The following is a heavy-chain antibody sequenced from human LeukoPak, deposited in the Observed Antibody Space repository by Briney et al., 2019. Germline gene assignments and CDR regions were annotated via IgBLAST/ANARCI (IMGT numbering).Heavy chain of an antibody. V-gene: IGHV4-59*01. J-gene: IGHJ5*02. CDR2: IYYSGST. CDR1: GGSLSSYY. D-gene: IGHD3-3*01. Sequence: PSETLSLTCTVSGGSLSSYYWSWIRQPPGKGLEWIGYIYYSGSTNYNPSLKSRVTISVDTSKNQFSLKLSSVTAADTAVYYCARGQDYDFWSGYYYGWFDPWGQGTLVTVSS. CDR3: ARGQDYDFWSGYYYGWFDP.